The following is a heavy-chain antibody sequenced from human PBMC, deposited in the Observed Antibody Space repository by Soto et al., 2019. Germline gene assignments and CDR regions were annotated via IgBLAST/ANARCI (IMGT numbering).Heavy chain of an antibody. CDR2: ITPIFGTA. CDR1: GGTFSNYA. D-gene: IGHD3-22*01. V-gene: IGHV1-69*13. Sequence: GASVKVSCKASGGTFSNYAISWVRQAPGQGLEWMGGITPIFGTASFAQKFQGRVTITADESTSTAYMELSSLRSEDTAMYYCARDGTLYDSSGYYYLYWGQGTLVTVSS. J-gene: IGHJ4*02. CDR3: ARDGTLYDSSGYYYLY.